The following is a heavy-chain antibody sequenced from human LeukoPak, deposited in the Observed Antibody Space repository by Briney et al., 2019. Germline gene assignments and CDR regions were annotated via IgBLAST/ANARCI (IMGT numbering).Heavy chain of an antibody. CDR2: ISGSGGRT. CDR1: GFTFSNHG. V-gene: IGHV3-23*01. D-gene: IGHD3-10*01. CDR3: AKDRSYGAFDI. Sequence: GGSLRLSCAASGFTFSNHGMNWVRQAPGKGLEWVSGISGSGGRTYYADSVKGRFTISRDNSKNTVYLQMNSLRAEDTAVYYCAKDRSYGAFDIWGQGTVVTVSS. J-gene: IGHJ3*02.